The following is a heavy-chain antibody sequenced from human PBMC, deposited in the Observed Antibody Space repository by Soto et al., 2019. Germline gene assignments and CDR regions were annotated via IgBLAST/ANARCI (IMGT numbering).Heavy chain of an antibody. CDR1: GYTFTSYY. CDR2: INPSGDST. D-gene: IGHD3-16*02. CDR3: ARSYYDYVWGSYRSAHFDY. J-gene: IGHJ4*02. Sequence: QVRLVQSGAEVKKPGASVKVSCKASGYTFTSYYMHWVRQAPGQGLEWMGIINPSGDSTSYAQKFQGRVTMTRDTSTSTVYMELSSLRSEDTAVYYCARSYYDYVWGSYRSAHFDYWGQGTLVTVSS. V-gene: IGHV1-46*01.